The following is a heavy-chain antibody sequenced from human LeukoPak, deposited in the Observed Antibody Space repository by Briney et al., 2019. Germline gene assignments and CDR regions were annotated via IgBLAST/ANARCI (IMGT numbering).Heavy chain of an antibody. J-gene: IGHJ4*02. CDR3: ARGGSFGLKANLDS. V-gene: IGHV3-53*01. CDR1: GFTVSSNY. Sequence: GGSLRLSCAASGFTVSSNYMSWVRQAPGKGLEWVSVIYSGGSTDYAGSVKGRFTISRDNSKNTLYLQRNSLRAEDTAVYYCARGGSFGLKANLDSWGQGTLVTVSS. D-gene: IGHD3/OR15-3a*01. CDR2: IYSGGST.